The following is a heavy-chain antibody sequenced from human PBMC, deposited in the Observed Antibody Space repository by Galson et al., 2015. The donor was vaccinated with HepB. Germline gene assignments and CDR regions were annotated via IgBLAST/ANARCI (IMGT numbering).Heavy chain of an antibody. V-gene: IGHV1-3*04. Sequence: SVKVSCKASGYTFTDYAVHWVRQAPGHSLEYMGWINTDNGNAKYSQKFQDRVTITRDTSASTAYMELSSLTSEDTAVYYCARGPIVVLPIDKRENWFDPWGQRTLVIVSS. CDR3: ARGPIVVLPIDKRENWFDP. CDR2: INTDNGNA. J-gene: IGHJ5*02. CDR1: GYTFTDYA. D-gene: IGHD2-2*01.